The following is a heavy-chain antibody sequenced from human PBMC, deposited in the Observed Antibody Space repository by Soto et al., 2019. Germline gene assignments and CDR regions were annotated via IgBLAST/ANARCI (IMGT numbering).Heavy chain of an antibody. D-gene: IGHD6-6*01. CDR2: ISYDGSNK. CDR3: AKDSEYSSSDWFDP. Sequence: GGSLRLSCAASGFTFSSYGMHWVRQAPGKGLEWVAVISYDGSNKYYADSVKGRFTTSRDNSKNTLYLQMNSLRAEDTAVYYCAKDSEYSSSDWFDPWGQGTLVTVSS. J-gene: IGHJ5*02. CDR1: GFTFSSYG. V-gene: IGHV3-30*18.